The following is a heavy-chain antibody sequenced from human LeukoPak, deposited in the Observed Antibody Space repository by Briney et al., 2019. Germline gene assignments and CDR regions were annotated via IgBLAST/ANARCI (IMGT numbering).Heavy chain of an antibody. CDR1: GFTFSSYG. Sequence: GGSLRLSCAASGFTFSSYGMSWVRQAPGKGLEWVSAISGSGGSTYYADSVKGRFTISRDNSKNTLYLQMNSLRAEDTAVYYCAKDPNFKPRITMMGWGQGTLVTVSS. CDR3: AKDPNFKPRITMMG. V-gene: IGHV3-23*01. CDR2: ISGSGGST. D-gene: IGHD3-22*01. J-gene: IGHJ4*02.